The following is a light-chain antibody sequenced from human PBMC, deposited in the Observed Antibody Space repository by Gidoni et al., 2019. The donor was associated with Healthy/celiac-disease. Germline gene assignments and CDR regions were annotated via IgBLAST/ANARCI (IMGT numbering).Light chain of an antibody. CDR2: AAS. CDR1: QSISSY. V-gene: IGKV1-39*01. CDR3: QQSYSTPRD. Sequence: DIQMTQSPSSLSASVGDRVTITCRASQSISSYLHWYQQKPGKAPKLLIYAASSLQSEVPSRFSGSGSGTDFTLTISRLQPEDFATYYCQQSYSTPRDFXPXTKVDIK. J-gene: IGKJ3*01.